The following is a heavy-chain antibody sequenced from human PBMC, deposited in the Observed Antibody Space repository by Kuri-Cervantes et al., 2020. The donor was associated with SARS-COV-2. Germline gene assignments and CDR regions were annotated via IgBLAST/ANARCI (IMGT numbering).Heavy chain of an antibody. CDR1: GGTFSSYA. D-gene: IGHD3-3*01. V-gene: IGHV1-69*05. J-gene: IGHJ3*02. Sequence: SVKVSCKASGGTFSSYAISWVRQAPGQGLEWMGGIIPIFGTANYAQKFQGRVTMTRDTSTSTVYMELSSLTSEDTAVYYCARSRSGSYDALDIWGQGTMVTVSS. CDR3: ARSRSGSYDALDI. CDR2: IIPIFGTA.